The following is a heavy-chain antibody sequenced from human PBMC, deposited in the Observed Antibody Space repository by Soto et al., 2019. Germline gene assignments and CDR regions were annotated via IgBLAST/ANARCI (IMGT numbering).Heavy chain of an antibody. CDR1: GFTFSDYY. CDR3: ARDLGYYASDGYFDY. D-gene: IGHD3-22*01. J-gene: IGHJ4*02. V-gene: IGHV3-11*01. CDR2: ISSSGDII. Sequence: LRLSCAASGFTFSDYYMSWIRQAPGKGLEWVSYISSSGDIIYYADSVKGRFTTSRDNAKNSLYLQMNSLRAEDTAVYYCARDLGYYASDGYFDYWGQGTLVTVSS.